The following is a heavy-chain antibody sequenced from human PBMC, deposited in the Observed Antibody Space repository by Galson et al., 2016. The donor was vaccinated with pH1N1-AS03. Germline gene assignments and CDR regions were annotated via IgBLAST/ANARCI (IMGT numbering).Heavy chain of an antibody. CDR2: ISGYDDDT. CDR1: GYTFSTYG. V-gene: IGHV1-18*04. CDR3: ARDRGFRPDTFDI. Sequence: SCKASGYTFSTYGVSWVRQAPGQGLEWMGWISGYDDDTNYAQNVAGRVTMTTDKSTSIVYMELRSLRSDDTAVYYCARDRGFRPDTFDIWGQGTWVTVSS. J-gene: IGHJ3*02. D-gene: IGHD2-15*01.